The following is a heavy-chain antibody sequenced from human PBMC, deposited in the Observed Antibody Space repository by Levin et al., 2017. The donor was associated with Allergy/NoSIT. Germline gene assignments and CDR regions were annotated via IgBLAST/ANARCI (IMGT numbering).Heavy chain of an antibody. CDR3: ARHPYSYLIAAAGIVGWFDP. CDR2: IYYSGST. J-gene: IGHJ5*02. D-gene: IGHD6-13*01. Sequence: SETLSLTCTVSGGSISSSSYYWGWIRQPPGKGLEWIGSIYYSGSTYYNPSLKSRVTISVDTSKNQFSLKLSSVTAADTAVYYCARHPYSYLIAAAGIVGWFDPWGQGTLVTVSS. CDR1: GGSISSSSYY. V-gene: IGHV4-39*01.